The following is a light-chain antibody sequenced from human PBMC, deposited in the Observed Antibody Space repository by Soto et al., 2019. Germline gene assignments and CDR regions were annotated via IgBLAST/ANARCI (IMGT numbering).Light chain of an antibody. Sequence: DIVMTQSPLSLSVTPGEAASISCRSSQSLLHSNGKNFLDWYLQKTGQSPQLLIYLGSNRASGVPDRFSGSGSGTDFTLRVSRVEAEDVGVYYCMQALQTPLTFGGGPKVDI. V-gene: IGKV2-28*01. CDR1: QSLLHSNGKNF. CDR2: LGS. CDR3: MQALQTPLT. J-gene: IGKJ4*01.